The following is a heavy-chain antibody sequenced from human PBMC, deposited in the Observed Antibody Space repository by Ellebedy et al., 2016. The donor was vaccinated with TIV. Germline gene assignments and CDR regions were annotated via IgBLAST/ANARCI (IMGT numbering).Heavy chain of an antibody. CDR1: EFTFNTYG. Sequence: PGGSLRLSCAASEFTFNTYGMNWVRQAPGKGLEWVALISFDGSSKSYADSVKGRFTISRDNSKNTLYLQMNSLREGDTAVYYCAKRYRSYFDYWGQGTLVTVSS. J-gene: IGHJ4*02. D-gene: IGHD1-1*01. CDR3: AKRYRSYFDY. CDR2: ISFDGSSK. V-gene: IGHV3-30*18.